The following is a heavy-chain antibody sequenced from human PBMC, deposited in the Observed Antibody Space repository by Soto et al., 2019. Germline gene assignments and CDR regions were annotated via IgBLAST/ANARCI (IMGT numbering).Heavy chain of an antibody. V-gene: IGHV3-48*01. Sequence: PGGSLRLSCAASGFTFSSYSMNWARQAPGKGLEWVSYISSSSSTIYYADSVKGRFTISRDNAKNSLYLQMNSLRAEDTAVYYCAREEGRQVEGYSSSLLAFDYWGQGTLVTVSS. CDR1: GFTFSSYS. CDR3: AREEGRQVEGYSSSLLAFDY. CDR2: ISSSSSTI. D-gene: IGHD6-6*01. J-gene: IGHJ4*02.